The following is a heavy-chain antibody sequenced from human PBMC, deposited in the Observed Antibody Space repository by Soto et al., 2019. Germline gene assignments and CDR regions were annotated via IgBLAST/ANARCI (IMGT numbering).Heavy chain of an antibody. CDR2: INPYNGNT. CDR3: VRGWGWLHLDY. V-gene: IGHV1-18*01. D-gene: IGHD2-21*01. CDR1: GYSFTTYV. J-gene: IGHJ4*02. Sequence: QVQLVQSGAEVKEPGASVKVSCKASGYSFTTYVIGWVRQAPGQGLEWVGLINPYNGNTNYAQKLQDRVTMTTDTSSSTAYLELRSLRSDDTAVYYCVRGWGWLHLDYWGQGTLVTASS.